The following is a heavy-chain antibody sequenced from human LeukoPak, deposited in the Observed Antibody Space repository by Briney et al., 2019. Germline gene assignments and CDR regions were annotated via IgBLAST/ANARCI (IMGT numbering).Heavy chain of an antibody. J-gene: IGHJ6*03. CDR2: INPKTGDT. Sequence: ASVKVSCKASGYTVTRHYVYWVRQAPGQGREWMGWINPKTGDTDSVQRFQGRVSMTRDPSLNTTFMDLSRLRADDTAAYYCARAVYHYNFRDNYYFLDVWGGGTTVTVSS. D-gene: IGHD5-24*01. CDR1: GYTVTRHY. V-gene: IGHV1-2*02. CDR3: ARAVYHYNFRDNYYFLDV.